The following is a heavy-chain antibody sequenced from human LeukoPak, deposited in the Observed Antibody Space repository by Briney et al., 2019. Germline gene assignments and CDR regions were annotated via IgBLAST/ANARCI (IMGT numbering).Heavy chain of an antibody. V-gene: IGHV4-30-4*01. CDR1: GGSITSGDYY. J-gene: IGHJ4*02. D-gene: IGHD5-12*01. CDR3: ARGRGYSGYDSPYHFDY. CDR2: IYYIGNT. Sequence: PSQTLSLTCTVSGGSITSGDYYWSWIRQPPGKGLEWIGYIYYIGNTYYNPSLKSRLTISLETSKNQFSLKLSSVTSADTAIYYCARGRGYSGYDSPYHFDYWGQGTLVTASS.